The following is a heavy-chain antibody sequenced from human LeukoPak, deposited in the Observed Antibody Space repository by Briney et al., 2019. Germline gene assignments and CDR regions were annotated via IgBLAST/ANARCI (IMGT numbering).Heavy chain of an antibody. D-gene: IGHD3-3*01. CDR3: ARDAPYDFWSGYYYYFDY. CDR2: INPIGSST. V-gene: IGHV1-2*06. J-gene: IGHJ4*02. CDR1: GYTFTGYY. Sequence: ASVKVSCKASGYTFTGYYMHWVRQAPGQGLEWMGLINPIGSSTNYAQKFQGRVTMTRDTSISTAYMELSRLRSDDTAVYYCARDAPYDFWSGYYYYFDYWGQGTLVTVSS.